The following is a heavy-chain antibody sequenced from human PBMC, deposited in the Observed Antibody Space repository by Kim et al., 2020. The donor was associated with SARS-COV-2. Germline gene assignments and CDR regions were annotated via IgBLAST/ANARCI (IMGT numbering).Heavy chain of an antibody. CDR2: IYYSGST. CDR3: ARGELELRNWYFDL. D-gene: IGHD1-7*01. CDR1: GGSISSYY. V-gene: IGHV4-59*01. J-gene: IGHJ2*01. Sequence: SETLSLTCTVSGGSISSYYWSWIRQPPGKGLEWIGYIYYSGSTNYNPSLKSRVTISVDTSKNQFSLKLSSVTAADTAVYYCARGELELRNWYFDLWGRGTLVTVSS.